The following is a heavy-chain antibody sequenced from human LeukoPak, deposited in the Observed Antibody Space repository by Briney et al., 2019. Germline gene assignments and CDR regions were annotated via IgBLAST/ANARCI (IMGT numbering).Heavy chain of an antibody. J-gene: IGHJ5*02. D-gene: IGHD1-26*01. CDR3: ARIGSGNYYAMNWFDP. Sequence: PSETLSLTCAVYGGSFSGYYWSWIRQPPGKGLEWIGEINHSGSTYYNPSLKSRVTISVDTSKNQFSLKLSSVTAADTAVYYCARIGSGNYYAMNWFDPWGQGTLVTVSS. CDR2: INHSGST. V-gene: IGHV4-34*01. CDR1: GGSFSGYY.